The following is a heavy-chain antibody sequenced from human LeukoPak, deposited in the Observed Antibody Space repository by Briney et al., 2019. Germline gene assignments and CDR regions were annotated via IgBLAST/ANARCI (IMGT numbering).Heavy chain of an antibody. CDR3: ARTRVFWGPTVY. CDR2: INPSGGST. D-gene: IGHD3-16*01. Sequence: GASVKVSCKASGYTFTSYYMHWVRQAPGQGLEWMGIINPSGGSTSYAQKFQGRVTITADESTSTAYMELSSLRSEDTAVYYCARTRVFWGPTVYGGQEPLVPVPS. CDR1: GYTFTSYY. V-gene: IGHV1-46*01. J-gene: IGHJ4*02.